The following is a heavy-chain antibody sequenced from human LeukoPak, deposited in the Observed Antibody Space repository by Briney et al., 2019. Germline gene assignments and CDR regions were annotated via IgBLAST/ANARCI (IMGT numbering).Heavy chain of an antibody. CDR1: GGSISSSAYY. V-gene: IGHV4-39*01. CDR3: AKSGGYGLIDY. J-gene: IGHJ4*02. CDR2: IYYSGST. D-gene: IGHD1-26*01. Sequence: SETLSLTCTVSGGSISSSAYYWGWIRQPPGKGLEWIGNIYYSGSTYYNESLESRVTISIDTSKNQFSLKLNSVTAADTAMYYCAKSGGYGLIDYWGQGTLVTVSS.